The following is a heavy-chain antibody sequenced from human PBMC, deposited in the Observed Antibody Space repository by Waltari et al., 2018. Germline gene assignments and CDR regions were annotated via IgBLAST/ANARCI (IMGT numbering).Heavy chain of an antibody. CDR3: AEDHGWLHYY. D-gene: IGHD5-12*01. CDR1: AFPFSTYA. Sequence: EVQLLESGGGLVQPGGSLRLSCAASAFPFSTYAMRWVRQAPGKGLEWVSAITNSGDSTYYADSVKGRFTISRDNSKNTLYLQMNSLRAEDTAIYYCAEDHGWLHYYWGQGTLVTVSS. J-gene: IGHJ4*02. CDR2: ITNSGDST. V-gene: IGHV3-23*01.